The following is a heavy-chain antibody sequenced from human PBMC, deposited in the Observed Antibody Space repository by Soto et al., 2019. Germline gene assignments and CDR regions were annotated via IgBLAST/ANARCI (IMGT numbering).Heavy chain of an antibody. CDR2: INSGSTNI. J-gene: IGHJ4*02. D-gene: IGHD4-17*01. V-gene: IGHV3-48*04. CDR3: ARDEDGDYEFDY. CDR1: GFTFTSFG. Sequence: EVQLVESGGGLVQPGESLKLSCVASGFTFTSFGMTWVRQAPGRGLEWVSHINSGSTNILYADSVKGRVTISRDNSKNSLYLEMYSLRADDTAVYYCARDEDGDYEFDYWGQGTLVTVSS.